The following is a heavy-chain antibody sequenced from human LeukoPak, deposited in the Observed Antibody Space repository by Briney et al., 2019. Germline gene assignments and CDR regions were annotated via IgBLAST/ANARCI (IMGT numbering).Heavy chain of an antibody. CDR3: AREGFLVGAMAYHY. D-gene: IGHD1-26*01. J-gene: IGHJ4*02. CDR2: INHSGST. Sequence: SETLSLTCAVYGGSFSGYYWSWIRQPPGKGLEWIGEINHSGSTNYNPSLKSRVTISVDTSKNQFSLKLSSVTAADTAVYYCAREGFLVGAMAYHYWGQGTLVTVSS. CDR1: GGSFSGYY. V-gene: IGHV4-34*01.